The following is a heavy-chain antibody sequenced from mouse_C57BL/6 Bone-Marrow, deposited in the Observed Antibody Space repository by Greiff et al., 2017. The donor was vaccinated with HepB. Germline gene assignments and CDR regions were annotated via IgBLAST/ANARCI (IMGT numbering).Heavy chain of an antibody. D-gene: IGHD1-2*01. CDR3: ANHYYGCLYYFDY. CDR2: INPSSGYT. V-gene: IGHV1-7*01. J-gene: IGHJ2*01. CDR1: GYTFTSYW. Sequence: VQLQQSGAELAKPGASVKLSCKASGYTFTSYWMHWVKQRPGQGLEWIGYINPSSGYTKYNQKFKDKATLTADNSSSTAYMQLSILTYEDSAVYSWANHYYGCLYYFDYWGQGTTLTVSS.